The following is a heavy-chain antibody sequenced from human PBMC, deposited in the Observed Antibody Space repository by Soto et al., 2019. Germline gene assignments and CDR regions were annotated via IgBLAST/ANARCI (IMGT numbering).Heavy chain of an antibody. Sequence: QVQLVQSGAEEKKPGASVKVSCKASGYTFSSYAMHWVRQAPGQRLEWMGWINAGNGNTKYSQKFQGRVTITRDTSASPAYMELSSLRPEDTAVYYCARGGPPIDYWGQGTLVTVSA. CDR3: ARGGPPIDY. V-gene: IGHV1-3*05. D-gene: IGHD3-10*01. CDR1: GYTFSSYA. CDR2: INAGNGNT. J-gene: IGHJ4*02.